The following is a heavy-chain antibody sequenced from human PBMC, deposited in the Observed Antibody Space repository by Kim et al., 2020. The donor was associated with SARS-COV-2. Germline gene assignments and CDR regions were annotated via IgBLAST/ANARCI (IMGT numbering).Heavy chain of an antibody. Sequence: SVKVSCKASGGTFSSYAISWVRQAPGQGLEWMGGIIPIFGTANYAQKFQGRVTITADESTSTAYMELSSLRSEDTAVYYCARGGVVVVAAIYYYYGMDVWGQGTTVTVSS. CDR2: IIPIFGTA. D-gene: IGHD2-15*01. V-gene: IGHV1-69*13. CDR3: ARGGVVVVAAIYYYYGMDV. CDR1: GGTFSSYA. J-gene: IGHJ6*02.